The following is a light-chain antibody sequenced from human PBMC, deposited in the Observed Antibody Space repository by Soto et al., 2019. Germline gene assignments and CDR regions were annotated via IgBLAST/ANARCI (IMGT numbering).Light chain of an antibody. J-gene: IGKJ5*01. Sequence: AIQVTQSPSSLSASVGDRVTITCRASQDIRGALAWYQQKPGKAPKLLIYDVSTLENEVPSRFSGSSSGTQFTLTISSLQPEDFGTYDCQQSNSYPITFGHGTRLEIK. CDR1: QDIRGA. CDR2: DVS. V-gene: IGKV1-13*02. CDR3: QQSNSYPIT.